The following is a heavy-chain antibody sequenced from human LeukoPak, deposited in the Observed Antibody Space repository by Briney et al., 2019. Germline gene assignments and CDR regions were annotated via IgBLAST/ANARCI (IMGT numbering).Heavy chain of an antibody. Sequence: SETLSLTCTVSGGSVNSGSYYWNWIRQPPGKGLEWIGYIYYSGSTNYNPSLKSRVTISVDTSKNQFSLKLSSVTAADTAVYYCARAPAAYCGGDCFYFDYWGQGTLVTVSS. D-gene: IGHD2-21*02. CDR2: IYYSGST. V-gene: IGHV4-61*01. J-gene: IGHJ4*02. CDR1: GGSVNSGSYY. CDR3: ARAPAAYCGGDCFYFDY.